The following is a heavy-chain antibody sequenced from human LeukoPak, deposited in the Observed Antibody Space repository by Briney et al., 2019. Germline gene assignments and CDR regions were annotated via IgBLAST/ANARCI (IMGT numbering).Heavy chain of an antibody. CDR2: IRSKAYGGTT. D-gene: IGHD1-26*01. Sequence: GASLRLSCTAPGFTFDEYAMSWVRQAPGKGLEWVGFIRSKAYGGTTEYAASVKGRFIISRDDSKSIAYLQMNSLKTEDTAVYYCTRDPLYSGSYSNYCGQGTLVTVSS. CDR3: TRDPLYSGSYSNY. J-gene: IGHJ4*02. CDR1: GFTFDEYA. V-gene: IGHV3-49*04.